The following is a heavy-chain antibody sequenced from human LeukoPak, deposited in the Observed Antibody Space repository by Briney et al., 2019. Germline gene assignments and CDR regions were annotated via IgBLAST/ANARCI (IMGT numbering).Heavy chain of an antibody. Sequence: SETLSLTCTVSGGSISSYYWSWIRQPPGKGLEWIGYIYYSGSTNYNPSLKSRVTISVDTSKSQFSLKLSSVTAADTAVYYCARGIAAAVNYFDYWSQGTLVTVSS. D-gene: IGHD6-13*01. CDR3: ARGIAAAVNYFDY. J-gene: IGHJ4*02. CDR1: GGSISSYY. V-gene: IGHV4-59*01. CDR2: IYYSGST.